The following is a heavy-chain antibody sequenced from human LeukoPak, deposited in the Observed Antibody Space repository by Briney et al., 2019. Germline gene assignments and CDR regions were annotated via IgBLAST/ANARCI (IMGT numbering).Heavy chain of an antibody. Sequence: PGGSLRLSCAASGFTFSIYGMHWVRQAPGKGLEWVAVLSYDGTNKYYADSVKGRFTISRDCSNNTLFLQMSSLRPEDTAVYYCAKDQIGWAPGYSSGPLDYWGQGTLVTVSS. D-gene: IGHD6-19*01. CDR3: AKDQIGWAPGYSSGPLDY. J-gene: IGHJ4*02. CDR2: LSYDGTNK. CDR1: GFTFSIYG. V-gene: IGHV3-30*18.